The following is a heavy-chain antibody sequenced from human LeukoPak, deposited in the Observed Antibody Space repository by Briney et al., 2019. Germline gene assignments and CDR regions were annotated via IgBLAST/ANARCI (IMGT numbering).Heavy chain of an antibody. V-gene: IGHV3-48*04. CDR1: GLTFSSYS. CDR2: ISSSGRTI. Sequence: GGSLRLSCAASGLTFSSYSMNWVRQAPGKGLEWVSYISSSGRTIFYADSVKGRFTVSRDNAKNSLYLQMNSLRAEDTAVYYCVRRYCSSTSCTLDSWGQGTLVTVSS. CDR3: VRRYCSSTSCTLDS. D-gene: IGHD2-2*01. J-gene: IGHJ4*02.